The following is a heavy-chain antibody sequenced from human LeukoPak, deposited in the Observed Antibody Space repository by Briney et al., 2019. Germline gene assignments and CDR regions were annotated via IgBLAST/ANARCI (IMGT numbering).Heavy chain of an antibody. CDR2: ISSSSSTI. D-gene: IGHD3-3*01. Sequence: GGSLRLSCAASGFTFSDYYMSWIRQAPGKGLEWVSYISSSSSTIYYADSVKGRFTISRDNAKNSLYLQMNSLRAEDTAVYYCARGPPISGNFWRGKNHPPDYWGQGTLVTVSS. CDR3: ARGPPISGNFWRGKNHPPDY. CDR1: GFTFSDYY. V-gene: IGHV3-11*04. J-gene: IGHJ4*02.